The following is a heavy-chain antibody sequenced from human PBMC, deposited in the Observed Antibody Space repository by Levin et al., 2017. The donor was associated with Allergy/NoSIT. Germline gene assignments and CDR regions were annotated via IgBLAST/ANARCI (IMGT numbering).Heavy chain of an antibody. Sequence: SCAASGFNLNTYGMSWVRQAPGKGLEWVANMQADGSETHYVDSGKGRFTISRDNAKNSLYLQMNSLRAEDTAVYYCARDLFGSSQYWGQGTLVTVSS. V-gene: IGHV3-7*01. CDR1: GFNLNTYG. CDR3: ARDLFGSSQY. CDR2: MQADGSET. J-gene: IGHJ4*02. D-gene: IGHD1-26*01.